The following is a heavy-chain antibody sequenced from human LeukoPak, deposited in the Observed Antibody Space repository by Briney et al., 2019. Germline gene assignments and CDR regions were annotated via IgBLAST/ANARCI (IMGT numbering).Heavy chain of an antibody. CDR1: GFTFSSYA. CDR2: ISYDGSNK. J-gene: IGHJ5*02. D-gene: IGHD3-10*01. V-gene: IGHV3-30*04. Sequence: GRSLRLSCAASGFTFSSYAMHWVRQAPGKGLEWVAVISYDGSNKYYADSVKGRFTISRDNSKNTLYLQMNRLRAEDTAVYYCARDGRPQYGSGSYRWFDPWGQGTLVTVSS. CDR3: ARDGRPQYGSGSYRWFDP.